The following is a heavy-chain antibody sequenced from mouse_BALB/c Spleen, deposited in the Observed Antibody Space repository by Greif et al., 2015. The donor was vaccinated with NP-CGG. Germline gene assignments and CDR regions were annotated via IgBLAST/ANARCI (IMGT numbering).Heavy chain of an antibody. V-gene: IGHV1S81*02. CDR3: ARSKDYYGSSYEGFAY. CDR2: INPSNGRT. D-gene: IGHD1-1*01. CDR1: GYTFTSYW. Sequence: QVQLQQFGAELVKPGASVKLSCKASGYTFTSYWMHWVKQRPGQGLEWIGEINPSNGRTNYNEKFKSKATLTVDKSSSTAYMQLSSLTSEDSAVYYCARSKDYYGSSYEGFAYWGQGTLVTVSA. J-gene: IGHJ3*01.